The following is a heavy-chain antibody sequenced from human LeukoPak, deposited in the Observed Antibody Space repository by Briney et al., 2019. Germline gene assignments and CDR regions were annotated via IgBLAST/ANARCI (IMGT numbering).Heavy chain of an antibody. J-gene: IGHJ4*02. D-gene: IGHD6-6*01. Sequence: SHTLSLTGTVSGGSISSGDYNWMWIRQPPGKGLEWIGYIYYSGSTYYDPSLKSRVTISVDTSKNQVSLKLSSVTAADTAVYYCARGSHYFDYWGQGTLVTVSS. V-gene: IGHV4-30-4*01. CDR2: IYYSGST. CDR3: ARGSHYFDY. CDR1: GGSISSGDYN.